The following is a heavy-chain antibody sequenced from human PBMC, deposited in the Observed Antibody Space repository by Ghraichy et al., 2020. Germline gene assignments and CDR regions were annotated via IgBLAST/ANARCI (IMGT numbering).Heavy chain of an antibody. CDR2: TSSNGAAK. J-gene: IGHJ4*02. V-gene: IGHV3-48*03. Sequence: GGSLRLSCEVSGFNVKNYEMTWVRQAPGKGLEWVSYTSSNGAAKYYADSVEGRFSISKDNANNSLYLQMNSLRAEDTAVYYCTRGLGSYYNVWGKGTLVTVSS. CDR3: TRGLGSYYNV. D-gene: IGHD3-10*01. CDR1: GFNVKNYE.